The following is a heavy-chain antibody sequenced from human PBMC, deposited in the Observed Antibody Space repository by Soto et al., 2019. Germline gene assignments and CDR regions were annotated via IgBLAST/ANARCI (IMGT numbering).Heavy chain of an antibody. CDR3: ASDLVGASDSYGLDV. CDR1: GFTFSNYG. CDR2: IWHDGNNK. Sequence: FLRLSCAASGFTFSNYGMHWVRQAPGKGLEWVAIIWHDGNNKYYADSVRGRFIISRDNSKNRLYLQMNSLRAEDTAVYYCASDLVGASDSYGLDVWGQGTPVTVSS. D-gene: IGHD1-26*01. V-gene: IGHV3-33*01. J-gene: IGHJ6*02.